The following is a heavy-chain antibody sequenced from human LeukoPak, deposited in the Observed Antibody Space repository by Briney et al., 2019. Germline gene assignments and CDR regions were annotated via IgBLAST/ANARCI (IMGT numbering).Heavy chain of an antibody. J-gene: IGHJ6*03. Sequence: GGSLRLSCAASGFTFSSYAMHWVRQAPGKGLEWVAVISYDGSNKYYADSVEGRFTISRDNSKNTLYLQMNSLRAEDTAVYYCARGALSPPYYYYYYMDVWGKGTTVTVSS. D-gene: IGHD2/OR15-2a*01. CDR3: ARGALSPPYYYYYYMDV. V-gene: IGHV3-30-3*01. CDR1: GFTFSSYA. CDR2: ISYDGSNK.